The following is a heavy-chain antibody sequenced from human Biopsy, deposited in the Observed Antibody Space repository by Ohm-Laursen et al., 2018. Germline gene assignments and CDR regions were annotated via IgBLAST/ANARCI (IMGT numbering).Heavy chain of an antibody. J-gene: IGHJ2*01. CDR2: VWYDGTNE. CDR3: ARGLSSGWYGYFDV. CDR1: GFTFGHYA. V-gene: IGHV3-33*01. D-gene: IGHD6-19*01. Sequence: FLRLSCTASGFTFGHYAMHWVRQAPGKGLEWISLVWYDGTNEDYADSVKGRFTISRDNSKNTLYLQINTLTLEDTAFYYCARGLSSGWYGYFDVWGRGTLVTVSS.